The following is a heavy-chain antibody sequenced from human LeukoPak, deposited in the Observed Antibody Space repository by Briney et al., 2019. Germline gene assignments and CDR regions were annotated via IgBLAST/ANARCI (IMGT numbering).Heavy chain of an antibody. V-gene: IGHV1-2*02. J-gene: IGHJ4*02. Sequence: ASVKVSCKASGYPFTGYYMHWVRQAPGQGLEWMGWINPNSGGTNYAQKFQGRVTMTRDTSISTAYMELSRLRSDDTAVYYCARDLDGYCSGGSCLVGYWGQGTLVTVSS. CDR3: ARDLDGYCSGGSCLVGY. CDR1: GYPFTGYY. CDR2: INPNSGGT. D-gene: IGHD2-15*01.